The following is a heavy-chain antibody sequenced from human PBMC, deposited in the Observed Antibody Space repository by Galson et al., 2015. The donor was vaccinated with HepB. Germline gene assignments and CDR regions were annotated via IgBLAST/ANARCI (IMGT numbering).Heavy chain of an antibody. CDR2: ITYDGSDQ. J-gene: IGHJ5*02. CDR1: GLTFSSYG. V-gene: IGHV3-30*03. Sequence: SLRLSCAASGLTFSSYGMHWVRQAPGKGLEWVTYITYDGSDQNYARSVKGRFTISRDNSKSMLYLQMNSLRAEDTAVYSCARDAPFDSSGWTNWFDPWGQGTLVTVSS. CDR3: ARDAPFDSSGWTNWFDP. D-gene: IGHD6-19*01.